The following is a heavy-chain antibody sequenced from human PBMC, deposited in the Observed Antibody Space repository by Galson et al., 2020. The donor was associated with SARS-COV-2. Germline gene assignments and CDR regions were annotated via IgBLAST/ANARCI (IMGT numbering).Heavy chain of an antibody. CDR3: AKVGGYSVIVVVISGMFDY. CDR2: ISYDGSNK. V-gene: IGHV3-30*07. Sequence: GGSLRLSCAASGFTFSSYAMHWVRQAPGKGLEWVAVISYDGSNKYYADSVKGRFTISRDNSKNTLYLQMNSLRAEDTAVYYCAKVGGYSVIVVVISGMFDYWGRGTLVTVSS. J-gene: IGHJ4*02. D-gene: IGHD3-22*01. CDR1: GFTFSSYA.